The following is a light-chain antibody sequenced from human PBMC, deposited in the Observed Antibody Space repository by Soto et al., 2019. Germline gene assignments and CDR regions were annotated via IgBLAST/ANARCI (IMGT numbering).Light chain of an antibody. Sequence: VMLKQSPATLSLTPGERATISCRASQTVGTWLAWYQQKPGKAPRLLIYDASTMASGIPSRFSGSGSGTDFTLTISVLEPEDVAVYYCQQYGSSGTFGQGTKVDIK. V-gene: IGKV3-11*01. CDR3: QQYGSSGT. J-gene: IGKJ1*01. CDR1: QTVGTW. CDR2: DAS.